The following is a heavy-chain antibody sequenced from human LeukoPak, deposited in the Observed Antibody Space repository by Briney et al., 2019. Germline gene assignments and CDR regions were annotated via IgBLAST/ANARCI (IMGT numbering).Heavy chain of an antibody. CDR3: ARGPRSKVSPTYYDFWSGYLWKYYYYMDV. V-gene: IGHV4-39*07. CDR2: IYHIGST. J-gene: IGHJ6*03. CDR1: GASIANIEDY. D-gene: IGHD3-3*01. Sequence: SETLSLTCTVSGASIANIEDYWGWIRQSPGKGLEWIGTIYHIGSTYYNPSLKSRVTMSVDTSKNQFSLKLSSVTAADMAVYYCARGPRSKVSPTYYDFWSGYLWKYYYYMDVWGKGTTVTVSS.